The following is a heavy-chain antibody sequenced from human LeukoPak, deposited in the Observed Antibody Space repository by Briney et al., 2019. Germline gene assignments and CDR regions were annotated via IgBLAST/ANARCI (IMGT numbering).Heavy chain of an antibody. CDR1: GYSFRSYS. Sequence: ASVKVSCKSSGYSFRSYSMHWVRQTPGQRLEWMGWINSANGDTKYSAKFQGRVTITRDTSASIVYMGLSSLTSEDTAIYYCARDRPTVTQRAYYFGLDVCGKGTTLTVSS. CDR2: INSANGDT. D-gene: IGHD4-17*01. J-gene: IGHJ6*04. V-gene: IGHV1-3*01. CDR3: ARDRPTVTQRAYYFGLDV.